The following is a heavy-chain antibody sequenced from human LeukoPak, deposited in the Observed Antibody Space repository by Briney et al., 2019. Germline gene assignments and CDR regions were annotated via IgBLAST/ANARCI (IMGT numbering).Heavy chain of an antibody. V-gene: IGHV4-34*01. D-gene: IGHD3-3*01. Sequence: SETLSLTCAVYGGSFSGYYWSWIRQPPGKGLEWIGEINHSGSTNYNPSLKSRVTISVDTSKNQFSLKLSSVTAADTAVYYCARVGGRFLEWVAGSGRGYYYYYGMDVWGQGTTVTVSS. J-gene: IGHJ6*02. CDR1: GGSFSGYY. CDR3: ARVGGRFLEWVAGSGRGYYYYYGMDV. CDR2: INHSGST.